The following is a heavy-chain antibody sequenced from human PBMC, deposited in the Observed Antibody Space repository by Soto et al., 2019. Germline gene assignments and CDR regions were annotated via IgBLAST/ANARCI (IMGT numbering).Heavy chain of an antibody. CDR1: GGTFSSYA. V-gene: IGHV1-69*13. D-gene: IGHD5-12*01. Sequence: SVKVSCKASGGTFSSYAISWVRQAPGQGLEWMGGIIPIFGTANYAQKFQGRVTITADDSTSTAYMELRSLRPDDTAVYYCAREVTVASYSFDFWGQGTLVTVSS. CDR3: AREVTVASYSFDF. J-gene: IGHJ4*02. CDR2: IIPIFGTA.